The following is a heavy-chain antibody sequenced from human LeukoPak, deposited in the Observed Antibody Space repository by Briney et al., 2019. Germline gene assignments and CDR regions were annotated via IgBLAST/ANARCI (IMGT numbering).Heavy chain of an antibody. J-gene: IGHJ4*02. CDR3: ARDATTYYYDSSGYYSYYFDY. D-gene: IGHD3-22*01. CDR2: IIPILDIA. CDR1: GGTFSSYA. V-gene: IGHV1-69*04. Sequence: SVKVSCKASGGTFSSYAISWVRQAPGQGLEWMGRIIPILDIANYAQKFQGRVTITADKSTSTAYMELSSLRSEDTAVYYCARDATTYYYDSSGYYSYYFDYWGQGTLVTVSS.